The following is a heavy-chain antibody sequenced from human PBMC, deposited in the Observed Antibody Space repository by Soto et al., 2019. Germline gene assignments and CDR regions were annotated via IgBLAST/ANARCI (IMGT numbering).Heavy chain of an antibody. D-gene: IGHD2-2*01. CDR3: ANPTGCSSTSCHNY. Sequence: WWSLRLSCAASVFTFSSYAMSWVRQAPGKGLEWVSAISGSGGSTYYADSVKGRFTISRDNSKNTLYLQMNSLRAEDTAVYYCANPTGCSSTSCHNYWGQGTLVTVSS. V-gene: IGHV3-23*01. CDR2: ISGSGGST. CDR1: VFTFSSYA. J-gene: IGHJ4*02.